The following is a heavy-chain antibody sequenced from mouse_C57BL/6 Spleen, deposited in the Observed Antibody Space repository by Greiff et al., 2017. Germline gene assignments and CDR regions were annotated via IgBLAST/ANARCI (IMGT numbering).Heavy chain of an antibody. V-gene: IGHV5-17*01. CDR3: ARGGYDYVWAMDY. CDR1: GFTFSDYG. Sequence: EVNLVESGGGLVKPGGSLKLSCAASGFTFSDYGMHWVRQAPEKGLEWVAYISSGSSTIYYADTVKGRFTISRDNAKNTLFLQMTSLRSEDTAMYYCARGGYDYVWAMDYWGQGTSVTVSS. D-gene: IGHD2-4*01. CDR2: ISSGSSTI. J-gene: IGHJ4*01.